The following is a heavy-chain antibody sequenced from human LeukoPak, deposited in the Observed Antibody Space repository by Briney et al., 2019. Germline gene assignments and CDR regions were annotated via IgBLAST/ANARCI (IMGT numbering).Heavy chain of an antibody. Sequence: GESLKISCKGSGYSFTSYWIGWVRQMPGKGLEWMGTIYPGDSETRYSPSFQGQVTISADKSISTTYLQWTSLKASDTAIYYCATTSRYFDHWGQGTLVTVSP. D-gene: IGHD6-6*01. J-gene: IGHJ4*02. CDR2: IYPGDSET. CDR3: ATTSRYFDH. V-gene: IGHV5-51*01. CDR1: GYSFTSYW.